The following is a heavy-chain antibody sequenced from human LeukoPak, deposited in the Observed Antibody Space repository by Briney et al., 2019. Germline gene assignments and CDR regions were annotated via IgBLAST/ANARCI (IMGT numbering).Heavy chain of an antibody. CDR3: ARDKWPRTPLFDY. CDR2: ISYDGSNK. Sequence: GGSLRLSCAASGFTFSSYGMHWVRQAPGKGLEWVAVISYDGSNKYYADSVKGRFTISRDNSKNTLYLQMNSLRAEDTAVYYCARDKWPRTPLFDYWGQGTLVTVSS. V-gene: IGHV3-30*03. D-gene: IGHD5-12*01. CDR1: GFTFSSYG. J-gene: IGHJ4*02.